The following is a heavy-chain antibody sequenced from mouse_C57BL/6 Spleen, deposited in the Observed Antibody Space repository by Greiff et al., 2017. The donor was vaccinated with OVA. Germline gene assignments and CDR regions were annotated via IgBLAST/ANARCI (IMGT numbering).Heavy chain of an antibody. V-gene: IGHV5-17*01. Sequence: EVQLMESGGGLVKPGGSLKLSCAASGFTFSDYGMHWVRQAPEKGLEWVAYISSGSSTIYYADTVKGRFTISRDNAKNTLFLQMTSLRSEDTAMYYCARPDSSGYGYAMDYWGQGTSVTVSS. D-gene: IGHD3-2*02. CDR1: GFTFSDYG. CDR2: ISSGSSTI. CDR3: ARPDSSGYGYAMDY. J-gene: IGHJ4*01.